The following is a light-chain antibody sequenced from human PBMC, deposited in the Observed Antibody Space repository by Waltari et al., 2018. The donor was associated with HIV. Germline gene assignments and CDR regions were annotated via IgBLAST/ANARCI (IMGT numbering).Light chain of an antibody. CDR3: QVWHSGSDCVI. CDR1: KIGSQR. Sequence: YVLTQSPSVSVAPGETARITCEGGKIGSQRVHWYQQKPGQAPVLVIYYDDDRASGIPERFSGSNSGNTATLTINRVEAGDEADYFCQVWHSGSDCVIFGGGTKLTVL. CDR2: YDD. J-gene: IGLJ2*01. V-gene: IGLV3-21*04.